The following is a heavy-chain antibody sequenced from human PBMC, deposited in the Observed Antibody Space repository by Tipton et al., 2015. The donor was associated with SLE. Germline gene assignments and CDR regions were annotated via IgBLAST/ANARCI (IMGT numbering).Heavy chain of an antibody. D-gene: IGHD4-23*01. J-gene: IGHJ4*02. CDR3: VRAEYSGNSRRFDY. CDR1: GFTFSSYW. Sequence: GSLRLSCTASGFTFSSYWMHWVRQAPGKGLVWVSRINSDGSSTNYADSVKDRFTISRDNAKNTMYLQMNSLRAEETAVYYCVRAEYSGNSRRFDYWGQGTLVTVSS. V-gene: IGHV3-74*01. CDR2: INSDGSST.